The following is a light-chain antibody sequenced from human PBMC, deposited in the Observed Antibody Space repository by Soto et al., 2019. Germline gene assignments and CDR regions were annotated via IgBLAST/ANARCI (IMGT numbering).Light chain of an antibody. Sequence: DIQMTQSPSSLSASVGDRVTITCQASQDINNYLNWYQQKSGKAPKLLIYDASTLETGVPSRFSGSGSGTDFTFTISSLQPEDIATYYCQQYDSVPLFTFGQGTRLEIK. CDR1: QDINNY. V-gene: IGKV1-33*01. CDR2: DAS. CDR3: QQYDSVPLFT. J-gene: IGKJ5*01.